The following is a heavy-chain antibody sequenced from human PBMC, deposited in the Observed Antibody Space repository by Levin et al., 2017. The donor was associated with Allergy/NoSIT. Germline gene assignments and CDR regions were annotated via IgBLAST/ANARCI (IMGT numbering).Heavy chain of an antibody. Sequence: GESLKISCVASGFTFDDHTMHWVRQVPGKALEWVSLISWDGTVTYYADSVRGRFTISRDNSKNSLYLQMHSLRTEDTALYYCVREEYYNSNFVFDSWGLGTLVTVSS. CDR1: GFTFDDHT. D-gene: IGHD2/OR15-2a*01. CDR3: VREEYYNSNFVFDS. J-gene: IGHJ4*02. CDR2: ISWDGTVT. V-gene: IGHV3-43*01.